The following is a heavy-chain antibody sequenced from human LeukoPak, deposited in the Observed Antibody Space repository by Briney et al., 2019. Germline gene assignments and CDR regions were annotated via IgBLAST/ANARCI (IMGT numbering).Heavy chain of an antibody. CDR2: IYYSGST. CDR1: GGSISSSSYY. D-gene: IGHD3-10*01. CDR3: ARVGGGSGSYYPFFDY. V-gene: IGHV4-39*01. Sequence: SETLSLTCTVSGGSISSSSYYWGWIRQPPGKGLEWIGSIYYSGSTYYNPSLKSRVTISVDTSKNQFSLKLSSVTAADTAVYYCARVGGGSGSYYPFFDYWGQGTLVTVSS. J-gene: IGHJ4*02.